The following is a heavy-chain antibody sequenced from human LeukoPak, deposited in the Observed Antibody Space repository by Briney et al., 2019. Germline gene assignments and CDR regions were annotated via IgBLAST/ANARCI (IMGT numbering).Heavy chain of an antibody. V-gene: IGHV3-23*01. Sequence: GTSLRLSCAASGLTFSSYAMSWVRQAPGKGLEWVSAISGSGSTTYYADPVKGRFTISRDNAKNSLYLQMNSLRAEDTAVYYCARVRRFTDYFDYWGQGTLVTVSS. CDR2: ISGSGSTT. D-gene: IGHD3-16*01. CDR3: ARVRRFTDYFDY. CDR1: GLTFSSYA. J-gene: IGHJ4*02.